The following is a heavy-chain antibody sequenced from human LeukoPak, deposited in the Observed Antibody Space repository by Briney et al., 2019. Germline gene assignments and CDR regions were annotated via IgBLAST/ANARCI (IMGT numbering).Heavy chain of an antibody. CDR1: GFTFSSYW. CDR3: AREGDGADTYYFDY. J-gene: IGHJ4*02. V-gene: IGHV3-7*01. CDR2: IKQDGSEK. Sequence: PGGSLRLPCAASGFTFSSYWMSWVRQAPGKGLEWVANIKQDGSEKYYVDSVKGRFTISRDNAKNSLYLQMNSLRAEDTAVYYCAREGDGADTYYFDYWGQGTLVTVFS. D-gene: IGHD2-21*02.